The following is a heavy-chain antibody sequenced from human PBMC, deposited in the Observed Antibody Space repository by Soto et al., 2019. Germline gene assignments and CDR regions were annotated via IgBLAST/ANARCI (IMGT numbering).Heavy chain of an antibody. CDR3: ARAPKYCSSTSCYFLYYMDV. Sequence: GGSLRLSCAASGFTFSSYGMHWVRQAPGKGLEWVAVIWYDGSNKYYADSVKGRFTISRDNSKNTLYLQMNSLRAEDTAVYYCARAPKYCSSTSCYFLYYMDVWGKGTTVTVSS. CDR2: IWYDGSNK. V-gene: IGHV3-33*01. CDR1: GFTFSSYG. J-gene: IGHJ6*03. D-gene: IGHD2-2*01.